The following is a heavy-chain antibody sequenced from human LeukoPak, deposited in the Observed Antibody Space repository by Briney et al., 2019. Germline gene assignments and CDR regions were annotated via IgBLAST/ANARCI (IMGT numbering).Heavy chain of an antibody. CDR3: ARYDPADY. J-gene: IGHJ4*02. CDR1: GYTFISYG. CDR2: ISAYNGNT. V-gene: IGHV1-18*04. Sequence: ASVKVFRKASGYTFISYGIRLVLQAPGPGLEWMGWISAYNGNTNYAQKLQGRVTMTTDTSTSTAYMELRSLRSDDTAVYYCARYDPADYWGQGTLVTVSS. D-gene: IGHD3-3*01.